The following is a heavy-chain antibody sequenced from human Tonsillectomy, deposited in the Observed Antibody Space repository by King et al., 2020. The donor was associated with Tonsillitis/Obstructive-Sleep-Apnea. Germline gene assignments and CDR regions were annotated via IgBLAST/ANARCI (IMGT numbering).Heavy chain of an antibody. CDR3: AHSDGPFDF. Sequence: ITLKESGPPLVKPTQTLTLTCTFSGFSLSTSGVGVGWIRQPPGKALEWLALIHWDDDKLYSPSLKSRLTITKDTSKNQVVLTMTNMDPVDTATYYRAHSDGPFDFWGQGTLVTVSS. CDR2: IHWDDDK. V-gene: IGHV2-5*02. D-gene: IGHD5-24*01. CDR1: GFSLSTSGVG. J-gene: IGHJ4*02.